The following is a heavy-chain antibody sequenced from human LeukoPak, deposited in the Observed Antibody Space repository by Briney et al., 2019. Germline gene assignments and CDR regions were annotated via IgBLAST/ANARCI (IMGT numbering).Heavy chain of an antibody. CDR2: INPDGGFT. Sequence: GASVKVSCKASQYIFTDYYIHWMRQAPGQGLEWIGWINPDGGFTSYAQKFQGRVTMNRDMSISTAYLQWSSLKASDTAMYYCARGLLWFGESPYGMDVWGQGTTVTVSS. J-gene: IGHJ6*02. V-gene: IGHV1-2*02. CDR1: QYIFTDYY. CDR3: ARGLLWFGESPYGMDV. D-gene: IGHD3-10*01.